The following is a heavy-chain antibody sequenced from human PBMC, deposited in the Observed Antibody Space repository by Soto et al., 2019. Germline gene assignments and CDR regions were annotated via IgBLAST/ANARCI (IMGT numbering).Heavy chain of an antibody. D-gene: IGHD6-19*01. CDR3: ARQGGYEDYYYMDV. Sequence: SETLSLTCTVSGGSISSSSYYWGWIRQPPGKGLEWIGSIYYSGSTYYNPSLKSRVTISVDTSKNQFYMKLSSVTAADSAVYYGARQGGYEDYYYMDVWGKGTTVTVSS. CDR2: IYYSGST. J-gene: IGHJ6*03. CDR1: GGSISSSSYY. V-gene: IGHV4-39*01.